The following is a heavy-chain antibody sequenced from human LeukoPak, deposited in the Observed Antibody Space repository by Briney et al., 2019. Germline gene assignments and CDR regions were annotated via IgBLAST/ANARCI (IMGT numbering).Heavy chain of an antibody. CDR1: GGSFSGYY. D-gene: IGHD3-22*01. V-gene: IGHV4-34*01. CDR2: INHSGST. CDR3: AREKTYYDSIGNYYGGVFDY. J-gene: IGHJ4*02. Sequence: SETLSLTCAVYGGSFSGYYWSWIRQAPGKGLEWIGEINHSGSTNYHPSLKSRVTISLDTSKNQFSLKLTSVTAADTAVYYCAREKTYYDSIGNYYGGVFDYWGQGTLVTVSS.